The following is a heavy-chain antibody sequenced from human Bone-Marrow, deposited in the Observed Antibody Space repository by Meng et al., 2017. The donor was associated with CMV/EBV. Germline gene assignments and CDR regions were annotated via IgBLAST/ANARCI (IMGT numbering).Heavy chain of an antibody. V-gene: IGHV1-2*02. CDR2: INPNAGST. Sequence: ASVKVSCKTSGYTFIGYYMHWVRQAPGQGLEWMAWINPNAGSTNYARKFKGRVTVTRDTSISTVYMELSRLRSDDTAMYYCARDMDTVTILYGMDVWGQGTTVTGCS. CDR1: GYTFIGYY. D-gene: IGHD4-17*01. CDR3: ARDMDTVTILYGMDV. J-gene: IGHJ6*01.